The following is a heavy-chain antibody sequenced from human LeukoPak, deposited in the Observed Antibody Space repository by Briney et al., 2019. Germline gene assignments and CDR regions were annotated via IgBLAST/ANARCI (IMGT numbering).Heavy chain of an antibody. D-gene: IGHD6-19*01. CDR2: IKQDGSEK. Sequence: GGSLRLSCAASGFTFSSYWMSWVRQAPGKGLEWVANIKQDGSEKYYVDSVKGRFTISRDNAKNSLYLQMNSLRAEDTAVYYCARVVDVYSSGPTKRAAFDIWGQGTMVTVSS. CDR3: ARVVDVYSSGPTKRAAFDI. V-gene: IGHV3-7*01. CDR1: GFTFSSYW. J-gene: IGHJ3*02.